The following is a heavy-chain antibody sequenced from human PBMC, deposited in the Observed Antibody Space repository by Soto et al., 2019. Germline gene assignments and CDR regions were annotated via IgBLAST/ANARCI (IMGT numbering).Heavy chain of an antibody. CDR1: GFTFSSYW. V-gene: IGHV3-7*03. Sequence: VQLVESGGGVVQPGRSLRLSCAASGFTFSSYWMSWVRQAPGKGLEWVANIKQDGSEKYYVDSVKGRFTISRDNAKNSLYLQMNSLRAEDTAVYYCAREYGDYDGGMDVWGQGTTVTVSS. D-gene: IGHD4-17*01. CDR2: IKQDGSEK. J-gene: IGHJ6*02. CDR3: AREYGDYDGGMDV.